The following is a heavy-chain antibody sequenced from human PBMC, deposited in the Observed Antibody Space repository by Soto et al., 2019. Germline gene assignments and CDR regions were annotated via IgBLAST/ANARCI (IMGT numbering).Heavy chain of an antibody. CDR1: GFTFSSYG. V-gene: IGHV3-30*18. J-gene: IGHJ6*02. Sequence: GGSLRLSCAASGFTFSSYGMHWVRQAPGKGLEWVAVISYDGSNKYYADSVKGRFTISRDNSKNTLYLQMNSLRAEDTAVYYCAKDRVPSGYYYYGMDVWGQGTTVTVSS. CDR2: ISYDGSNK. CDR3: AKDRVPSGYYYYGMDV.